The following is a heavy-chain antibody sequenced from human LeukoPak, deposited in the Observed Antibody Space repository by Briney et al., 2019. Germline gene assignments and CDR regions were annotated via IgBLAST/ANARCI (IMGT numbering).Heavy chain of an antibody. CDR2: IYSGGST. CDR1: GFTVSSNY. J-gene: IGHJ5*02. D-gene: IGHD4-17*01. Sequence: GGSLRLSCAASGFTVSSNYMSWVRQAPGKGLEWVSVIYSGGSTYYADSVKGRFTISRDNSKNTLYLQMNSLRAEDTAVYYCARERGPSYGDYASGWFDPWGQGTLVTVSS. CDR3: ARERGPSYGDYASGWFDP. V-gene: IGHV3-53*01.